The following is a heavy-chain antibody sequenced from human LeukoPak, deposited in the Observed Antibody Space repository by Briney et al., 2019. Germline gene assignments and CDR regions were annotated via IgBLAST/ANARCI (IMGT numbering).Heavy chain of an antibody. V-gene: IGHV3-7*01. J-gene: IGHJ5*01. Sequence: PGGSLRLSCVASGFTFSNYWMSWVRQAPGKGLEWVANIKEDGSEKYYVDSVKGRFTISRDNAKNSVYLQMNSLRAEDTAVYYCAREFRSGYNSRWFDYWGQGTLVTVSS. CDR2: IKEDGSEK. CDR3: AREFRSGYNSRWFDY. CDR1: GFTFSNYW. D-gene: IGHD6-19*01.